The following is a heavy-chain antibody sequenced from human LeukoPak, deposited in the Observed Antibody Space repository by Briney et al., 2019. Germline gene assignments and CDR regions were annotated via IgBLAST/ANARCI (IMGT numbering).Heavy chain of an antibody. V-gene: IGHV4-4*07. CDR1: GGSISSYY. J-gene: IGHJ4*02. CDR3: ARLIHSSSWYYFDY. Sequence: SETLSLTCTVSGGSISSYYWSWIRQPAGKGLEWIGRIYTSGNTNYNPSLKSRVTMSVDTSKNQFSLKLSSVTAADTAVYYCARLIHSSSWYYFDYWGQGTLVTVSS. CDR2: IYTSGNT. D-gene: IGHD6-13*01.